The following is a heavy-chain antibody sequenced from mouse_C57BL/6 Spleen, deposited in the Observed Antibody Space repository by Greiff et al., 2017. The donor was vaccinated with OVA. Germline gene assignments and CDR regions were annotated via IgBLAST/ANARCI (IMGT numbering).Heavy chain of an antibody. Sequence: EVKLVESGGGLVQPGGSLKLSCAASGFTFSDYGMAWVRQAPRKGPAWVAFISNLAYSIYYADTVTGRFTISRENAKNTLYLEMSSLRSEDTAMYYCARLDGNYVLDYWGQGTTLTVAS. CDR2: ISNLAYSI. V-gene: IGHV5-15*01. J-gene: IGHJ2*01. D-gene: IGHD2-1*01. CDR3: ARLDGNYVLDY. CDR1: GFTFSDYG.